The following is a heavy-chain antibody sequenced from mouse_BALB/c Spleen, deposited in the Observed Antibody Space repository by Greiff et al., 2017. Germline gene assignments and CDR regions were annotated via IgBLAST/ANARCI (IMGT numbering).Heavy chain of an antibody. CDR3: ARIWDKGDY. CDR2: IFPGTGTT. CDR1: GYTFTSYW. Sequence: VQLQQSGAELVKPGASVKLSCKTSGYTFTSYWIQWVKHRPGQGLGWIGEIFPGTGTTYYNEKFKGKATLTIDTSSSTAYMQLSSLTSEDSAVYFCARIWDKGDYWGQGTSVTVSS. V-gene: IGHV1S132*01. J-gene: IGHJ4*01. D-gene: IGHD4-1*01.